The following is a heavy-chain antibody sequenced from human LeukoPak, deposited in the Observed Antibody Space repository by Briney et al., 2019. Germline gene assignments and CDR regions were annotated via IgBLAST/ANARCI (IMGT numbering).Heavy chain of an antibody. J-gene: IGHJ4*02. D-gene: IGHD3-22*01. CDR1: GFTFSSYA. CDR2: ISYDGSNK. Sequence: PGRSLRLSCAASGFTFSSYAMHWVRQAPGKGLEWVAVISYDGSNKYYADSVKGRFTISRDNSKNTLYLQMNSLRAEDTAVYHCAEDDSYWGQGTLVTVSS. V-gene: IGHV3-30-3*01. CDR3: AEDDSY.